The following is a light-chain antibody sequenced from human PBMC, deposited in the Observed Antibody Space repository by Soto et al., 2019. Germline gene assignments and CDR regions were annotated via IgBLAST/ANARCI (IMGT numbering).Light chain of an antibody. J-gene: IGKJ1*01. Sequence: EIVLTQSPGTLSLSPGERATLSCRASQSISSSYLAWYQQKPGQAPRLLIYGASSRATGIPDRFSGSGSGTDFTLTISRLEPEDFAVYYCQQYGSSPPGTFGQGTEVEI. CDR1: QSISSSY. V-gene: IGKV3-20*01. CDR2: GAS. CDR3: QQYGSSPPGT.